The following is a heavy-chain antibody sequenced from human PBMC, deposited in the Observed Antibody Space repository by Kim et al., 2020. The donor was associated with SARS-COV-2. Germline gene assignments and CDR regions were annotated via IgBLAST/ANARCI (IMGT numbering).Heavy chain of an antibody. Sequence: GGSLRLSCAASGFTFSSYWMSWVRQAPGKGLEWVANIKQDGSEKYYVDSVKGRFTISRDNAKNSLYLQMNSLRAEDTAVYYCARDFTIFGVVAPPEGPDYWGQGTLVTVSS. D-gene: IGHD3-3*01. V-gene: IGHV3-7*01. CDR3: ARDFTIFGVVAPPEGPDY. CDR2: IKQDGSEK. CDR1: GFTFSSYW. J-gene: IGHJ4*02.